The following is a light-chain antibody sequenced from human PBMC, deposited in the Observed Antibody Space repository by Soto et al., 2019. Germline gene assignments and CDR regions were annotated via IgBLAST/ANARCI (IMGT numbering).Light chain of an antibody. J-gene: IGLJ2*01. V-gene: IGLV2-8*01. Sequence: QSALTQPPSASGSPGQSVTISCTGTSDDFGTYNSVSWYQHHPGKAPKLMISEVTKRPSGVPDRFSGSKSGNTASLTVSGLQAEDEADYYCSSYAVSKHLIFGGGTKVTVL. CDR2: EVT. CDR1: SDDFGTYNS. CDR3: SSYAVSKHLI.